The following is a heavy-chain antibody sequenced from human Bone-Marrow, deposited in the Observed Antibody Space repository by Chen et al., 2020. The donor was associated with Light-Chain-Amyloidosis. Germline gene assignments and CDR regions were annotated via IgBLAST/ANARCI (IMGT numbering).Heavy chain of an antibody. CDR1: GYTFPNYW. J-gene: IGHJ4*02. CDR3: ARRSDGYNVDY. Sequence: EVQLEQSGPEVKKPGESLKISCKGSGYTFPNYWIGWVRQMPGKGLEGMGVIYPDDPDARYIPSFEGQVTISADKSITPAYLQWRSLKASDTAMYYCARRSDGYNVDYWGQGTLVTVSS. D-gene: IGHD2-21*01. V-gene: IGHV5-51*01. CDR2: IYPDDPDA.